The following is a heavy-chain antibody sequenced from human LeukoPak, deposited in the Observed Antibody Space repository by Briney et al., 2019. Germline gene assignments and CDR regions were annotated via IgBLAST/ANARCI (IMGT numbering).Heavy chain of an antibody. V-gene: IGHV3-23*01. Sequence: GGSLRLSCAASGFTFINYAMSWVRQAPGKGLEWVSAISGSGGSTYYADSVKGRFTISRDNSKNTLYLQMNSLRAEDTAVYYCAKDVYFDWFQDYWGQGTLVTVSS. CDR1: GFTFINYA. CDR2: ISGSGGST. D-gene: IGHD3-9*01. CDR3: AKDVYFDWFQDY. J-gene: IGHJ4*02.